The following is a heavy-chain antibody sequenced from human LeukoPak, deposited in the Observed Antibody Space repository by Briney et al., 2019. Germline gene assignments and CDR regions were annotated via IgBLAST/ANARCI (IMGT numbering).Heavy chain of an antibody. CDR2: IHPNSGGT. J-gene: IGHJ4*02. CDR1: GYTFIGYY. D-gene: IGHD3-22*01. V-gene: IGHV1-2*06. CDR3: ARVDDSGYYFDY. Sequence: ASVKVSCKASGYTFIGYYMHWVRQAPGQGLEWMGRIHPNSGGTKYAQKLQGRVTMARDTSISTAYMELSRVRSDDTAIYYCARVDDSGYYFDYWGQGTLVTVSP.